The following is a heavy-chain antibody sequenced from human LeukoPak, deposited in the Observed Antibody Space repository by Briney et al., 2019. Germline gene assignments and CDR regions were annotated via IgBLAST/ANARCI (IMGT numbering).Heavy chain of an antibody. V-gene: IGHV4-4*02. CDR1: GGSISSSNW. CDR3: ARLADPDYYDSSGGAFDI. CDR2: IYHSGST. J-gene: IGHJ3*02. Sequence: PSGTLSLTCAVSGGSISSSNWWSWVRQPPGKGLEWIGEIYHSGSTNYNPSLKSRVTISVDKSKNQFSLKLSSVTAADTAVYYCARLADPDYYDSSGGAFDIWGQGTMVTVSS. D-gene: IGHD3-22*01.